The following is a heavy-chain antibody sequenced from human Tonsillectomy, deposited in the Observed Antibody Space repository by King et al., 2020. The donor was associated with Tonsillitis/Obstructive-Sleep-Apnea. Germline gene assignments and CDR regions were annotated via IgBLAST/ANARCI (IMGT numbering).Heavy chain of an antibody. J-gene: IGHJ6*03. CDR1: GGSFSGYY. V-gene: IGHV4-34*01. CDR3: ARRGGLYDPRYMDV. D-gene: IGHD3-3*01. Sequence: VQLQQWGAGLLKPSETLSLTCAVYGGSFSGYYWSWIRQPPGKGLEWIGEINHSGTTNYNPSLKSRVTITVDTSKNQFSLKLSSVTDADTAVYYCARRGGLYDPRYMDVWGKGTTVIVSS. CDR2: INHSGTT.